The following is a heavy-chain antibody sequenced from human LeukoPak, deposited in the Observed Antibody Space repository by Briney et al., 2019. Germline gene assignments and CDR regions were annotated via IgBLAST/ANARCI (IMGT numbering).Heavy chain of an antibody. Sequence: GESLKISCKISGYKLTNNWIGWVRQVPGKGLEWMGLIYPGYSDGKYSPSFQGQVTISADKSISTAYLQWSSLKASDTAMYYCARATYYYGSGSYPFDYWGQGTLVTVSS. V-gene: IGHV5-51*01. CDR1: GYKLTNNW. J-gene: IGHJ4*02. D-gene: IGHD3-10*01. CDR3: ARATYYYGSGSYPFDY. CDR2: IYPGYSDG.